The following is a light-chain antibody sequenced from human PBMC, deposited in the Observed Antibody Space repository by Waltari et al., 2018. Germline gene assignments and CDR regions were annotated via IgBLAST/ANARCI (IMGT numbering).Light chain of an antibody. V-gene: IGKV1-5*03. CDR2: KAS. CDR3: QQYNSYPGT. CDR1: QSISGW. J-gene: IGKJ1*01. Sequence: DIQMTQSPSTLSASVGDRVTITCRASQSISGWLASYQHKPGKAPNLLIYKASSLEGGVPSRFSASGFGTEFTLTINSLQPDDLATYYCQQYNSYPGTFGQGTKVEIK.